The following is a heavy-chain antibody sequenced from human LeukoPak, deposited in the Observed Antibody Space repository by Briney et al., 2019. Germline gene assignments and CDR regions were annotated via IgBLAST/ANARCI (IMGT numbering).Heavy chain of an antibody. J-gene: IGHJ4*02. CDR3: ARHPSFYSGWPLDY. CDR2: IYLGDSDV. D-gene: IGHD6-19*01. Sequence: GESLKISCKGFGFTFTNNWIGWVRQKPGKGREWMGIIYLGDSDVRYSPSFQGQVTISADKSTTTAYLQWSSLKASDTAMYYCARHPSFYSGWPLDYWGQGTLVTVSS. V-gene: IGHV5-51*01. CDR1: GFTFTNNW.